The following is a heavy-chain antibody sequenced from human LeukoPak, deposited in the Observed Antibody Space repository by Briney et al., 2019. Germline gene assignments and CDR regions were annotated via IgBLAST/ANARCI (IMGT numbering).Heavy chain of an antibody. D-gene: IGHD3-10*01. J-gene: IGHJ3*02. V-gene: IGHV1-69*05. CDR3: ARPPRPYGSGSHAFDI. Sequence: SVKVSCKASGGTFSSYAISWVRQARGQGLEWMGGIIPIFGTANYAQKFQGRVTITTDESTSTANMELSSLRSEDTAVYYCARPPRPYGSGSHAFDIWGQGTMVTVSS. CDR1: GGTFSSYA. CDR2: IIPIFGTA.